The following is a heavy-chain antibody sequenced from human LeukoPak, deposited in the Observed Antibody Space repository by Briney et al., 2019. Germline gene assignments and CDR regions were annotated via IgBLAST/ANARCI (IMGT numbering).Heavy chain of an antibody. CDR1: GFTFDDYG. Sequence: PGGSLRLSCAASGFTFDDYGMSWIRQPPGKGLEWIGEINHSGSTNYNPSLKSRVTISVDTSKNQFSLKLSSVTAADTAVYYCARAFPLYQLLSNWFDPWGQGTLVTVSS. V-gene: IGHV4-34*01. CDR3: ARAFPLYQLLSNWFDP. CDR2: INHSGST. J-gene: IGHJ5*02. D-gene: IGHD2-2*01.